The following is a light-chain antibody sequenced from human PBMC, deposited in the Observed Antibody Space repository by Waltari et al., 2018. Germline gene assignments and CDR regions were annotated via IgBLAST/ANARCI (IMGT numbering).Light chain of an antibody. J-gene: IGLJ3*02. V-gene: IGLV2-8*01. Sequence: QSALTQPPSASGSPGPSVTISCTGTSSDVGGYNSVSWYQQHPGKAPKLMIYDVSKRPSGVPDRFSGSKSGNTAYLTVSGLQAEDEADYYCNSYTSSSTGLFGAGTKLTVL. CDR1: SSDVGGYNS. CDR3: NSYTSSSTGL. CDR2: DVS.